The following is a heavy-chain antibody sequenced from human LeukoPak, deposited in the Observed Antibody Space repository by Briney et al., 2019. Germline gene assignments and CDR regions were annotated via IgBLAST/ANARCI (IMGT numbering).Heavy chain of an antibody. CDR1: GFTSSNHF. D-gene: IGHD3-9*01. V-gene: IGHV3-64D*06. CDR2: IGPNGAST. J-gene: IGHJ4*02. Sequence: GGSLRLSCSTSGFTSSNHFMHWVRQAPGKGLEYVSSIGPNGASTLYADSVKGRFTISRDNSKNPLYLQLTSLRLEDTALYYCVKDLTGTWSFDYWGQGTLVTVSS. CDR3: VKDLTGTWSFDY.